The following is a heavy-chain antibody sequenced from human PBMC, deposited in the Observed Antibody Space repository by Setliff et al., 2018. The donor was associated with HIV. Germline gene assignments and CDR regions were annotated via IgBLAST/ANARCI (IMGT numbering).Heavy chain of an antibody. D-gene: IGHD5-18*01. CDR2: ISYSGTT. CDR3: ARRRVDAAKAAFDY. J-gene: IGHJ4*02. V-gene: IGHV4-59*08. CDR1: GGFSSIGSFY. Sequence: PSETLSLTCTVSGGFSSIGSFYWGWIRQPPGKGLEWIGHISYSGTTNYNPSLKSRVTMSVDTSRNQFSLRLTSLTAADTAVYYCARRRVDAAKAAFDYWGQGTLVTVS.